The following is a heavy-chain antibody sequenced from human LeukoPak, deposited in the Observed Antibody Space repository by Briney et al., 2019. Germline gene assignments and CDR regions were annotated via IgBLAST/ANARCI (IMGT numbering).Heavy chain of an antibody. Sequence: GGPLRLSCAACGFTCCSFAMMWVRDAPGKGLEGVSGTSCTGGNTCTASSVKDALTISRDNTNNTLNLQMNSLRGEGTAVYHCAKGDGSGRSYYMDVWGQGTTVTVS. D-gene: IGHD3-10*01. V-gene: IGHV3-23*01. CDR2: TSCTGGNT. CDR1: GFTCCSFA. J-gene: IGHJ6*03. CDR3: AKGDGSGRSYYMDV.